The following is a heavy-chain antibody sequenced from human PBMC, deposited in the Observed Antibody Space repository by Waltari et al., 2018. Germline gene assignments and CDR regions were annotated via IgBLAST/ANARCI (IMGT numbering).Heavy chain of an antibody. D-gene: IGHD1-26*01. V-gene: IGHV3-30-3*01. Sequence: QVQLVESGGGVVQPGRSLRLSCAASGFTFSSYAMHWVRQAPGKGLEWVAVISYDGSNKYYADSVKGRFTISRDKSKNTLYLQMNSLRAEDTALYYCARDYSNIVGAPCYWGQGTLVTVSS. CDR1: GFTFSSYA. CDR3: ARDYSNIVGAPCY. J-gene: IGHJ4*02. CDR2: ISYDGSNK.